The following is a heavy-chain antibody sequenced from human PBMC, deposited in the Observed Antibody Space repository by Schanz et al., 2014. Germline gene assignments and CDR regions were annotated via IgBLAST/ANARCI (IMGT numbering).Heavy chain of an antibody. V-gene: IGHV3-21*02. CDR2: VSHGGTYI. CDR3: ARDLLVSHYDFWSGNDY. J-gene: IGHJ4*02. CDR1: GFTFSSYS. Sequence: EVLLVESGGGLVTPGESLRLSCAASGFTFSSYSMNWVRQAPGKGLEWVSSVSHGGTYIYYADSVRGRFTISRDNSKNTLYLQMNSLRADDTAVYYCARDLLVSHYDFWSGNDYWGQGTLVTDSS. D-gene: IGHD3-3*01.